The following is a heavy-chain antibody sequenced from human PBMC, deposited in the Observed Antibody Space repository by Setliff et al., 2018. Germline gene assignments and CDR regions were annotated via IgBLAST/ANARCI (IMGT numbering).Heavy chain of an antibody. J-gene: IGHJ3*02. Sequence: LSLTCTVSGGSISSYYWSWIRQPPGKRLEWIGYIYYSGSTNYNPSLESRVTISVDTSKNQFSLRLNSATAADTAVYYCARDPLTTNRRRAFDIWGQGTMVTVSS. V-gene: IGHV4-59*01. CDR2: IYYSGST. CDR1: GGSISSYY. D-gene: IGHD4-17*01. CDR3: ARDPLTTNRRRAFDI.